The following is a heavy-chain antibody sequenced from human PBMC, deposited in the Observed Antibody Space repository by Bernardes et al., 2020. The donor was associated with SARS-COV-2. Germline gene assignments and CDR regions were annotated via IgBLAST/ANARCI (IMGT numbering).Heavy chain of an antibody. CDR3: VRSAGMDV. CDR1: GFDFSDYW. Sequence: GVLRLSCAGSGFDFSDYWMTWVRQAPGKGLEWVANIKRDGSETYYVDSVKGRFTISRDNAKNLVFLQMNSLRAEDTAVFYCVRSAGMDVWGQGTMVTVSS. V-gene: IGHV3-7*03. J-gene: IGHJ6*02. CDR2: IKRDGSET.